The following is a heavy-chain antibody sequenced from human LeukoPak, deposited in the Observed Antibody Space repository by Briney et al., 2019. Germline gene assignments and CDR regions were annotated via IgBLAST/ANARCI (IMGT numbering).Heavy chain of an antibody. CDR3: AKSFLTGYSLFDG. CDR1: GFTFSNYY. Sequence: PGGSLRLSCAASGFTFSNYYMSWVRQAPGKGLEWVSAISGSGDSTFYADSVKGRFTISRDNSKTTLYVQMNSVRAEDTAVYYCAKSFLTGYSLFDGWGQGTLVTVSS. CDR2: ISGSGDST. V-gene: IGHV3-23*01. D-gene: IGHD3-9*01. J-gene: IGHJ4*02.